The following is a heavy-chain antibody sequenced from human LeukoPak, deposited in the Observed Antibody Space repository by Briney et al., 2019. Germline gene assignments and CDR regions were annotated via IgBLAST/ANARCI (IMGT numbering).Heavy chain of an antibody. CDR2: INPNSGGT. CDR1: GYTFTGYY. D-gene: IGHD3-22*01. CDR3: ARDGEKDSSGYYYYYYMDV. V-gene: IGHV1-2*06. J-gene: IGHJ6*03. Sequence: ASVKVSCKASGYTFTGYYMHCVRQAPGQGLEWMGRINPNSGGTNYAQKFQGRVTMTRDTSISTAYMELSRLRSDDTAVYYCARDGEKDSSGYYYYYYMDVWGKGTTVTVSS.